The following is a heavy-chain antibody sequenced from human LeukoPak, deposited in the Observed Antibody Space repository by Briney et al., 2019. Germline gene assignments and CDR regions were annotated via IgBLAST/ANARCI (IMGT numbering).Heavy chain of an antibody. D-gene: IGHD5-18*01. J-gene: IGHJ4*02. CDR1: GYTFTSYF. V-gene: IGHV1-46*01. Sequence: ASVKVSCKASGYTFTSYFMHWVRQAPGQGLEWLGVINPSGGSTTYPQKFQGRVTMTRGTSTSTVYMELSSLRSEDTAVYYCAREGYSYGKHFDYWGQGTLVTVSS. CDR3: AREGYSYGKHFDY. CDR2: INPSGGST.